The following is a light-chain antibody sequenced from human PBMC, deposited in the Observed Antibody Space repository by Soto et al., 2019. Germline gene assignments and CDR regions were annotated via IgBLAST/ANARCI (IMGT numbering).Light chain of an antibody. Sequence: DILLTQSPSSLSGFVGDTVIITCRASQRISGAYVNWYQQKPGKAPKLLIYAASSLQSGVPSRFSGSGSGTDFTLTISSLQPEDFATYYCQQSYSTPGYTFGQGTKLEIK. CDR2: AAS. CDR1: QRISGAY. V-gene: IGKV1-39*01. CDR3: QQSYSTPGYT. J-gene: IGKJ2*01.